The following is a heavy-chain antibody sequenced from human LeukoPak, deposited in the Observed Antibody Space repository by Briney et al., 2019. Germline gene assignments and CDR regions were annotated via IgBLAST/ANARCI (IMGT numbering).Heavy chain of an antibody. V-gene: IGHV3-21*01. J-gene: IGHJ6*03. CDR2: ISSSGTYI. CDR3: ARAHLSSASTDYMTV. CDR1: GFTFSTYS. Sequence: GGSLSLSYAASGFTFSTYSMNWVRQAPGKGLEWVSSISSSGTYIFYADSVKGRFTISRDNAKYTLYLQMNSLRPEDTAVYYCARAHLSSASTDYMTVWGKGTTVTVSS. D-gene: IGHD6-6*01.